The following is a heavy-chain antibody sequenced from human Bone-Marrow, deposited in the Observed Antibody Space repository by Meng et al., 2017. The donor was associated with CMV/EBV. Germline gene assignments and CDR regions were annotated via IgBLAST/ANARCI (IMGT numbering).Heavy chain of an antibody. CDR2: INIGGDTI. CDR3: VREGNAKFFFDI. Sequence: LSLTCAASGFTVSTYKMRWVRQAPGKGLEWVSYINIGGDTIYYADSVTGRFTISRDNARNSLYLQMNSLTAEDTAVYSCVREGNAKFFFDIWGQGTMVTVSS. D-gene: IGHD2-2*01. J-gene: IGHJ3*02. CDR1: GFTVSTYK. V-gene: IGHV3-48*03.